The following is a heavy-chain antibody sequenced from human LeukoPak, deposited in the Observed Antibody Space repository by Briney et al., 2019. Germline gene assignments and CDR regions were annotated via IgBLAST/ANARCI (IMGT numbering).Heavy chain of an antibody. CDR1: GFTFRSYW. D-gene: IGHD3-9*01. CDR2: IRQDASEK. J-gene: IGHJ3*02. CDR3: ARDSSCVDILTGYHKDAFDI. Sequence: GGSLRLSCAASGFTFRSYWMSWVRQAPERGLEWVANIRQDASEKYYVDSVKGRFTIFRDNVKNSLYLQMNSLRAEDTAVYYCARDSSCVDILTGYHKDAFDIWGQGTMVTISS. V-gene: IGHV3-7*01.